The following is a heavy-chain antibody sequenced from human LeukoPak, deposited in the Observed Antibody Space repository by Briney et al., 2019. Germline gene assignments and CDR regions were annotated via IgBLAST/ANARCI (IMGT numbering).Heavy chain of an antibody. CDR3: ARVPPYSSGSGSYFDY. D-gene: IGHD3-10*01. V-gene: IGHV4-38-2*01. Sequence: SETLSLTCGVSGYSVSSGYYGGWIRQTPGKGLEWIGSIYHSGSTHYNPSLKSRVTISVDTSKNHFSLKLRSVTAADTAVYYCARVPPYSSGSGSYFDYWGQGTLVTVSS. CDR2: IYHSGST. CDR1: GYSVSSGYY. J-gene: IGHJ4*02.